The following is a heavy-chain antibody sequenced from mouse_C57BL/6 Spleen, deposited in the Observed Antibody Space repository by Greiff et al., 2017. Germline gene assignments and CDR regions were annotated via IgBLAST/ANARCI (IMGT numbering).Heavy chain of an antibody. Sequence: VQLQQSGAELMKPGASVKLSCKATGYTFTGYWIEWVKQRPGHGLEWIGAILPGSGSTNYNEKFKGKATFTADTSSNTAYLQLSSLASDDSAIYYCARFDYYLRGFAYWGQGTLVTVSA. CDR1: GYTFTGYW. CDR3: ARFDYYLRGFAY. V-gene: IGHV1-9*01. CDR2: ILPGSGST. J-gene: IGHJ3*01. D-gene: IGHD1-1*01.